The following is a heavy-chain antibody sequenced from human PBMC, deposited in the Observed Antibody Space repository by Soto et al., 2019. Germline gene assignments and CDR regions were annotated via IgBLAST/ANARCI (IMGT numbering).Heavy chain of an antibody. D-gene: IGHD3-3*01. Sequence: APVKVSCKASGYTFTSYYMHWVRQAPGQGLEWMGIINPSGGSTSYAQKYQGRVTMTRDTSTSTVYMELSSLRSEDTAVYYCASQTYDFWSGQNYYYYYYMDVWGKGTTVTVSS. V-gene: IGHV1-46*03. CDR1: GYTFTSYY. CDR3: ASQTYDFWSGQNYYYYYYMDV. J-gene: IGHJ6*03. CDR2: INPSGGST.